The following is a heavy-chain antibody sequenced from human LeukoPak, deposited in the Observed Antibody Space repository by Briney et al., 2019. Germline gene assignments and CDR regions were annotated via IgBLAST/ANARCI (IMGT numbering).Heavy chain of an antibody. V-gene: IGHV3-23*01. CDR2: ILGSGGGT. CDR1: GFTFSTYV. D-gene: IGHD3-10*01. Sequence: GGSLRLSCAASGFTFSTYVMTWVRQAPGKGLEWVSAILGSGGGTYYADSVKGRYTISRDNSKNTLYLQMNSLRAEDTAVYYCATTPGAYYYYHMDVWGQGTTVTVSS. CDR3: ATTPGAYYYYHMDV. J-gene: IGHJ6*02.